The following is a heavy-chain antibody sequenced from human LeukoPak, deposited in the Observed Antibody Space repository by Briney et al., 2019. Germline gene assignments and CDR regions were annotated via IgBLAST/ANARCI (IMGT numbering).Heavy chain of an antibody. D-gene: IGHD1-1*01. V-gene: IGHV3-13*01. CDR2: VGTAGDT. J-gene: IGHJ4*02. CDR1: GFTFSDYD. CDR3: ARVAKERVGGVYYFDY. Sequence: GGSLRLSCAASGFTFSDYDMHWVRQATGKGLEWVSAVGTAGDTYYTGSVKGRFTISRENAKNSLYLQMNSLRAGDTAVYYCARVAKERVGGVYYFDYWGQGTLVTVSS.